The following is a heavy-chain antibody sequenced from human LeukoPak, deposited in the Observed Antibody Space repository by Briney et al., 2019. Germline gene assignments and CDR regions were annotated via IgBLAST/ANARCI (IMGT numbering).Heavy chain of an antibody. V-gene: IGHV3-30*18. CDR2: ISRDGTNK. Sequence: GRSLRLSCAASGFTFSNYGLHRVRQAPGKGLEWVAVISRDGTNKYSADTVQGRFTISRDNSKNTLYLQMNSLRAEDTAVYYCAKSLYGSGSYWDPNFDYWGQGTLVTVSS. CDR1: GFTFSNYG. CDR3: AKSLYGSGSYWDPNFDY. J-gene: IGHJ4*02. D-gene: IGHD3-10*01.